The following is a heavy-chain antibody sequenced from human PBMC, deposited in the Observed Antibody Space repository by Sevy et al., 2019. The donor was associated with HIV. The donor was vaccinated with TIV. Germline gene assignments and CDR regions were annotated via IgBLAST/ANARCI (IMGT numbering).Heavy chain of an antibody. CDR3: ARMDIVATHDAFDI. V-gene: IGHV1-2*04. Sequence: ASVKVSCKASGYTFTGYYMHWVRQAPGQELEWMGWINPNSGGTNYAQKFQGWVTMTRDTSISTAYMELSRLRSDDTAVYYCARMDIVATHDAFDIWGQGTMVTVSS. CDR1: GYTFTGYY. J-gene: IGHJ3*02. D-gene: IGHD5-12*01. CDR2: INPNSGGT.